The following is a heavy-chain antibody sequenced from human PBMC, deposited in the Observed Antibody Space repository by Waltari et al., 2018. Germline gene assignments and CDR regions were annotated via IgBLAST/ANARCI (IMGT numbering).Heavy chain of an antibody. CDR1: GFTFNTYT. V-gene: IGHV3-21*02. J-gene: IGHJ6*02. Sequence: EVQLVESGGGLVKPGGSLRLSCAASGFTFNTYTMNWVRQAPGKGLEGVESIRRTSSDIYYADSVKGRFTIARDKAKSSLYLQLNSLRAEDTAVYYCAGGYSSYYGMDVWGQGTTVTVSS. D-gene: IGHD6-13*01. CDR3: AGGYSSYYGMDV. CDR2: IRRTSSDI.